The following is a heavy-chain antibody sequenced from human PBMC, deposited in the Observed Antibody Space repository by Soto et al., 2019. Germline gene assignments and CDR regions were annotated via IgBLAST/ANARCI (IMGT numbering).Heavy chain of an antibody. CDR2: LSYGGSKK. J-gene: IGHJ4*02. D-gene: IGHD2-2*01. CDR3: ARDLPNYYFDY. Sequence: GGSLRLSCAASGFTFSSYTMHWVRQAPGKGLEWVATLSYGGSKKYYVDSVKGRFTISRDNSENTMYLQMNFLRAEDTAVYYCARDLPNYYFDYWGQGTLVTVSS. CDR1: GFTFSSYT. V-gene: IGHV3-30-3*01.